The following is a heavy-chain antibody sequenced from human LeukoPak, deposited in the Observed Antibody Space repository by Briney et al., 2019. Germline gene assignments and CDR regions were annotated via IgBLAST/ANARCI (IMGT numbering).Heavy chain of an antibody. J-gene: IGHJ5*02. V-gene: IGHV4-39*01. CDR3: ARKGFSSYFFPTSQYNWFDP. Sequence: SETLSLTCTVSGDPITSSSYYWAWLRQPPGKGLEWIGSMFYTGTTYYNPALKSRVTISIDTSKNQFSLKLSSVAAADTAVYYCARKGFSSYFFPTSQYNWFDPWAHGTLVTVSS. D-gene: IGHD3-22*01. CDR2: MFYTGTT. CDR1: GDPITSSSYY.